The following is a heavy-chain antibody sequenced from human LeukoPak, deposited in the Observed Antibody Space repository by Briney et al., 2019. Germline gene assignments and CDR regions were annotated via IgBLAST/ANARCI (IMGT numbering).Heavy chain of an antibody. Sequence: PGGSLRLSCAASGFTFSGSAMHWVRQASGKGLEWVGRIGSKANSYATAYAASVKGRFTISRDDSKNTAYLQMNSLKTEDTAVYYCTRNLGYCSSTSCYAFDYWGQGTLVTVSS. CDR3: TRNLGYCSSTSCYAFDY. CDR2: IGSKANSYAT. J-gene: IGHJ4*02. CDR1: GFTFSGSA. D-gene: IGHD2-2*01. V-gene: IGHV3-73*01.